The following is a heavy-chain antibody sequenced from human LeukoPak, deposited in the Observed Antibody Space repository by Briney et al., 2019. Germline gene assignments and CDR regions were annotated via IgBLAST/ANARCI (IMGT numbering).Heavy chain of an antibody. J-gene: IGHJ5*02. CDR3: ARDRRGYYDFWSGYYNWFDP. V-gene: IGHV3-30-3*01. Sequence: GGSLRLSCAASGFTFSSYAMHWVRQAPGKGLEWVAVISYDGSNKYYADSVKSRFTISRDNSKNTLYLQMNSLRAEDTAVYYCARDRRGYYDFWSGYYNWFDPWGQGTLVTASS. D-gene: IGHD3-3*01. CDR1: GFTFSSYA. CDR2: ISYDGSNK.